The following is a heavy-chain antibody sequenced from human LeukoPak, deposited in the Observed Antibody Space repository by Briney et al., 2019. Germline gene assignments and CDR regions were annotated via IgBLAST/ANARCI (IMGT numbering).Heavy chain of an antibody. D-gene: IGHD3-3*01. V-gene: IGHV4-39*07. CDR2: IYHSGST. J-gene: IGHJ6*03. CDR1: GGSISSSSYY. Sequence: SETLSLTCTVSGGSISSSSYYWGWIRQPPGKGLEWIGSIYHSGSTYYNPSLKSRVTISVDTSKNQFSLKLSSVTAADTAVYYCARDPLRFSSFYYMDVWGKGTTVTVSS. CDR3: ARDPLRFSSFYYMDV.